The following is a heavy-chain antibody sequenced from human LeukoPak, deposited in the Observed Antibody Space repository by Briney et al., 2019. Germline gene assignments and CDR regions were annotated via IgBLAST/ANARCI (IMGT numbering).Heavy chain of an antibody. CDR2: ISYDGSIK. D-gene: IGHD2-15*01. CDR3: ARDAAAVRFDP. Sequence: QPGGSLRLSCAASGFTFRSYAMHWVRQTPGKGLVWVALISYDGSIKSYADSVKGRFTISRDNSKNTLYVQMNSLRAEDTAVYYCARDAAAVRFDPWGQGTLVTVSS. J-gene: IGHJ5*02. V-gene: IGHV3-30*04. CDR1: GFTFRSYA.